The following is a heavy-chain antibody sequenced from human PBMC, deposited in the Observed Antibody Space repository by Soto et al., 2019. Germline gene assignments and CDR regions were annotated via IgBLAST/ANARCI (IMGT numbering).Heavy chain of an antibody. D-gene: IGHD3-22*01. V-gene: IGHV1-69*13. CDR2: IIPIFGTA. J-gene: IGHJ4*02. CDR3: ARHPGITMIVVVINYYFDY. CDR1: GGTFSIYA. Sequence: SVKVSCKASGGTFSIYAISWVRQAPGQGLEWMGGIIPIFGTANYAQKFQGRVTITADEPTSTAYMELSSVTAADTAVYYCARHPGITMIVVVINYYFDYWGRGTLVTVSS.